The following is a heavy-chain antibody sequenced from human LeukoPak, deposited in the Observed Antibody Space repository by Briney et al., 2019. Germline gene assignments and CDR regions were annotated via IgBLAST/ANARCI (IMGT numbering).Heavy chain of an antibody. D-gene: IGHD3/OR15-3a*01. CDR2: ISSSGSTI. CDR3: ARLRDYSWFDP. V-gene: IGHV3-48*03. J-gene: IGHJ5*02. Sequence: GGSLRLSCAASGFTFSSYEMNWVRQAPGKGLEXXSYISSSGSTIYYADSVKGRFTISRDNAKNSLYLQMNSLRAEDTAVYYCARLRDYSWFDPWGQGTLVTVSS. CDR1: GFTFSSYE.